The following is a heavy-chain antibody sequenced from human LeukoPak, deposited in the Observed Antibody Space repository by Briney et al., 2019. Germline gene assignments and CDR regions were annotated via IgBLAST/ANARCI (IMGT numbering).Heavy chain of an antibody. J-gene: IGHJ6*01. Sequence: PSETLSLTCAVYGGSFSGYYWNWIRQPPGKGLEWIGEINQSGSTTYNPSLKSRVTISVDTSKNQFSLKLSSVTAADTAVYYCARGLYYNSSGRYGMDVWGQGTTVTVPS. D-gene: IGHD3-10*01. CDR2: INQSGST. CDR1: GGSFSGYY. CDR3: ARGLYYNSSGRYGMDV. V-gene: IGHV4-34*01.